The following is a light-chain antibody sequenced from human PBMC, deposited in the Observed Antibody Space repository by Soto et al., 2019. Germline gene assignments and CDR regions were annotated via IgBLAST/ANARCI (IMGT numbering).Light chain of an antibody. V-gene: IGKV1-5*03. CDR3: QQYYLYPLT. Sequence: DIQMTHSPSTLSASVGDRVTITCRASQSISSWLAWYQQKPGKAPKLLIYKASSLEGGVPSRFSGSGSGTEFTLTITSLQPDDFATYYCQQYYLYPLTFGGGTKVDIK. CDR1: QSISSW. J-gene: IGKJ4*01. CDR2: KAS.